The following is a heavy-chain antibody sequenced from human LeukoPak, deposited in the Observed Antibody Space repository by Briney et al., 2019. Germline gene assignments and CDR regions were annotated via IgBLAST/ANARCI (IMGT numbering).Heavy chain of an antibody. D-gene: IGHD4-17*01. V-gene: IGHV4-59*01. CDR2: IYYSGST. J-gene: IGHJ3*02. CDR3: ARDKTTVTTELAFDI. Sequence: SETLSLTCTVSGGSISSYYWSWIRQPPGKGLEWIGYIYYSGSTNYNPSLKSRVTISVDTSKNQFSLKLSSATAADTAVYYCARDKTTVTTELAFDIWGQGTMVTVSS. CDR1: GGSISSYY.